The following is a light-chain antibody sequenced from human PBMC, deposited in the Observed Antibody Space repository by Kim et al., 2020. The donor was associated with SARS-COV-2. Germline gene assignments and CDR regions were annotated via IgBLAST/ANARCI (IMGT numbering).Light chain of an antibody. Sequence: EIVMTQSPATLSMSPGERATLSCRASQSIRADLAWYQQKSGQAPRLLIYDASTRDTGVPARFTGSGSGTDFTLTINGLQSEDFAMYYCQQYNYWPPWTFGQGTKVDIK. CDR1: QSIRAD. J-gene: IGKJ1*01. CDR2: DAS. CDR3: QQYNYWPPWT. V-gene: IGKV3-15*01.